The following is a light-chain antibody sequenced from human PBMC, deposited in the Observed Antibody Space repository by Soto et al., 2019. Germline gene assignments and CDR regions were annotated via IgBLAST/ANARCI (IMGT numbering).Light chain of an antibody. CDR1: SSDVGGYNY. CDR3: DSYTSSRAYV. J-gene: IGLJ1*01. CDR2: EVS. Sequence: QSVLTQPASVSGSPGQSITISCTGTSSDVGGYNYVSWYQQQSGKAPKLIIHEVSNRPSGVSNRFSGSKSGNTASLTISGLQAEDEADNYCDSYTSSRAYVFGIGTKVTVL. V-gene: IGLV2-14*01.